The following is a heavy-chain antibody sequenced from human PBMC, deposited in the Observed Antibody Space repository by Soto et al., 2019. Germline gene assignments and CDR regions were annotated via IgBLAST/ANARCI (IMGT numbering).Heavy chain of an antibody. J-gene: IGHJ5*01. Sequence: PGGSLRLSCAPARFTFSHYGMHCVRQARGKGLQWLATISHHGIRSHYADSGRGRFAISSYNFKKVVYLHLSGLRVEDTALYCCGDGLVGGSINDQLDSWGQGTAVTVSS. D-gene: IGHD1-26*01. V-gene: IGHV3-30*03. CDR2: ISHHGIRS. CDR3: GDGLVGGSINDQLDS. CDR1: RFTFSHYG.